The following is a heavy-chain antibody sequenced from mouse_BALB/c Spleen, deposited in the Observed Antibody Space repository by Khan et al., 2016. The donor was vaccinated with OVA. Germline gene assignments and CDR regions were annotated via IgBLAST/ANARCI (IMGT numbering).Heavy chain of an antibody. V-gene: IGHV5-6*01. Sequence: DVHLVESGGDLVKPGGSLKLSCAASGFTFSTYGMSWVRQTPDKRLEWVATVSPGGSYTYYPDSVKGRFTISRDNAKNTLYLQMSGLKSEDTAMFYCTRLAYYYDSEGFAYWGQGTLVTVSA. D-gene: IGHD1-1*01. CDR1: GFTFSTYG. CDR3: TRLAYYYDSEGFAY. J-gene: IGHJ3*01. CDR2: VSPGGSYT.